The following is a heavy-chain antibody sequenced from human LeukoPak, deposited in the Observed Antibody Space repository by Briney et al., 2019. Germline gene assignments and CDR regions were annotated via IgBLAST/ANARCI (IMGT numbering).Heavy chain of an antibody. CDR2: ISYDGGNE. J-gene: IGHJ6*02. D-gene: IGHD2-2*01. CDR1: AFTFRSYG. CDR3: AKDFGSAIPPLHLDV. V-gene: IGHV3-30*18. Sequence: GGSLRLSCAASAFTFRSYGMHWVRQAPGKGLEWVALISYDGGNEYYGDSVKGRFTVSRDNSKNTLYLQMNSLRLQDTAVYYCAKDFGSAIPPLHLDVWGQGTTVIVPS.